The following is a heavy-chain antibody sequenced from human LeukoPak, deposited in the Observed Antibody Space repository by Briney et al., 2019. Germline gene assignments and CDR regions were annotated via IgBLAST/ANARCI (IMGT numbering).Heavy chain of an antibody. CDR3: AKTFDI. CDR2: ISWNSGSI. CDR1: GLTFDDYA. V-gene: IGHV3-9*01. J-gene: IGHJ3*02. Sequence: SGGSLRLSCAASGLTFDDYAMHWVRQAPGKGLEWVSGISWNSGSIGYADSVKGRITISRDNAKNSLYLQMNSLRAEDTALYYCAKTFDIWGQGTMVTVSS.